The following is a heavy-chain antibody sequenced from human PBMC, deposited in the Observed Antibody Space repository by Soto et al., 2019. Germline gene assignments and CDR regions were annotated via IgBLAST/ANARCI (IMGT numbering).Heavy chain of an antibody. CDR3: ARDLSGWGLTKADFGVDV. D-gene: IGHD3-10*01. CDR2: INAGNGNT. CDR1: GYTFANYA. V-gene: IGHV1-3*01. Sequence: QFRRVQSGDEVTKLGASGIVSCKAPGYTFANYAIHWVRQAPGQDCEWMGWINAGNGNTSNSQKCKGRVTFTRDTNSTTAHMEVGSRIFEDTDVSCWARDLSGWGLTKADFGVDVWGQGNTVIVSS. J-gene: IGHJ6*02.